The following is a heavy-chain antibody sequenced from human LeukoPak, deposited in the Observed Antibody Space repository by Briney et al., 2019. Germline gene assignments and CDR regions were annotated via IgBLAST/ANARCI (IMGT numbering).Heavy chain of an antibody. Sequence: GGSLRLSCAASGFTVSSNYMNWVRQAPGKGLEWVSVIYSGGSIYYADSVRGRFTISRDNSKNTLYLQMNSLRVEDTAVYYCARDKIAVAGGFDYWGQGTLVTVSS. CDR2: IYSGGSI. V-gene: IGHV3-66*01. CDR1: GFTVSSNY. J-gene: IGHJ4*02. D-gene: IGHD6-19*01. CDR3: ARDKIAVAGGFDY.